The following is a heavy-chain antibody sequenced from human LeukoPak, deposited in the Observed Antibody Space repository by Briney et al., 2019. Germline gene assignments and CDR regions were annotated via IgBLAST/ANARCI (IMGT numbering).Heavy chain of an antibody. Sequence: SVKVSCKASGYTFTGYYMHWVRQAPGQGLEWMGWINPNSGGTNYAQKFQGRVTMTRDTSIGTAYMELGRLRSDDTAVYYCARDGGWSGFYYYMDVWGKGTTVTVSS. CDR1: GYTFTGYY. V-gene: IGHV1-2*02. CDR2: INPNSGGT. J-gene: IGHJ6*03. CDR3: ARDGGWSGFYYYMDV. D-gene: IGHD6-19*01.